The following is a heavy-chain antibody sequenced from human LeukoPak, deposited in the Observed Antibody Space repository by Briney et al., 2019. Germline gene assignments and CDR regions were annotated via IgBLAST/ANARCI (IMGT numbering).Heavy chain of an antibody. V-gene: IGHV3-21*01. J-gene: IGHJ4*02. Sequence: GGSLRLSCAASGFTFSSYTVNWVRQAPGKGLEWVSSISSSSGYIFYADSVKGRFTISRDNSKNSLYVQMNSLRVEDTAVYYCARGELLGFDYWGQGTLVTVSS. D-gene: IGHD1-7*01. CDR2: ISSSSGYI. CDR3: ARGELLGFDY. CDR1: GFTFSSYT.